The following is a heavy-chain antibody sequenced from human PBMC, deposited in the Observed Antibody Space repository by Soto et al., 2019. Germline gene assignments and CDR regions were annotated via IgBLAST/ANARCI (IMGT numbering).Heavy chain of an antibody. CDR3: AKDRSKAAYGGNSPLCNWFDP. Sequence: EVQLLESGGGLVQPGGSLRLSCAASGFTFSSYVMSWVRQAPGKGLEWDSAISGSGGSTYYADSGKGRFTISRDNSQNTLYLQINSLGAEDTAVYYCAKDRSKAAYGGNSPLCNWFDPWGQGTLVTVSS. CDR2: ISGSGGST. V-gene: IGHV3-23*01. D-gene: IGHD4-17*01. CDR1: GFTFSSYV. J-gene: IGHJ5*02.